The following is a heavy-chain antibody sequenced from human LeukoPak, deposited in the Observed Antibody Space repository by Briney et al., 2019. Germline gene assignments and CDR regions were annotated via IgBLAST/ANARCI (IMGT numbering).Heavy chain of an antibody. V-gene: IGHV4-59*01. CDR1: GGSISSYY. Sequence: SETLSLTCIVSGGSISSYYWSWIRQPPGKGLEWIGYIYDSGITSYNPSLKSRVSISVDTSKNQFSLNLSPVTAADTAVYYCARRDSSGYFVYWGQGTLVTVSS. D-gene: IGHD3-22*01. CDR3: ARRDSSGYFVY. J-gene: IGHJ4*02. CDR2: IYDSGIT.